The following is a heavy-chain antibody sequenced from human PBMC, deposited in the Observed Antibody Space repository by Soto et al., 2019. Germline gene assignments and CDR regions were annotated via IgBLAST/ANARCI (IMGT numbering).Heavy chain of an antibody. CDR2: ISPSTSHI. V-gene: IGHV3-21*01. CDR1: GFTFSSCT. Sequence: EVHLVESGGGLVKPGGSLRLSCAVSGFTFSSCTMNWVRQAPGKGLEWVSSISPSTSHIYYADSVKGRITISRDNAKNSLFLPMNSLRAEDTAVYYCSGCSGGACHQNYGMDVWGQGTTVTVSS. J-gene: IGHJ6*02. D-gene: IGHD2-15*01. CDR3: SGCSGGACHQNYGMDV.